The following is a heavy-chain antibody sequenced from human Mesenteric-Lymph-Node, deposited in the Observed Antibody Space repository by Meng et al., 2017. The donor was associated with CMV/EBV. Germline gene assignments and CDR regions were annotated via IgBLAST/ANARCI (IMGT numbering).Heavy chain of an antibody. CDR1: GFSDSTNY. D-gene: IGHD1-26*01. CDR2: IYTGGCT. CDR3: AREGGSYYYFDY. J-gene: IGHJ4*02. V-gene: IGHV3-53*01. Sequence: GGSLRLSCAASGFSDSTNYMAWVRQAPGKGLEWVSVIYTGGCTYYADSVKGRFTISRDTSRNTLYLQMNSLRAEDTAVYYCAREGGSYYYFDYWGQGTLVTVSS.